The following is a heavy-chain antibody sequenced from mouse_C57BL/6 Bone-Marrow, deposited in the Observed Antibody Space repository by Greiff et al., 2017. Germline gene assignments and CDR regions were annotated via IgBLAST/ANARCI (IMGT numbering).Heavy chain of an antibody. V-gene: IGHV1-42*01. CDR3: ARSPTVVDWYFDV. Sequence: VQLQQSGPELVKPGASVKISCKASGYSFTGYYMNWVKQSPEKSLEWIGEINPSTGGTTYTQKFKAKATLTVDKSSSTAYMQLKSLTSEDSAVYYCARSPTVVDWYFDVWGTGTTVTVSS. D-gene: IGHD1-1*01. J-gene: IGHJ1*03. CDR1: GYSFTGYY. CDR2: INPSTGGT.